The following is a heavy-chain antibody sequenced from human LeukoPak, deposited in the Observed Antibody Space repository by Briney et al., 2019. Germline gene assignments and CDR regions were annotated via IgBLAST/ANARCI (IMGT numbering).Heavy chain of an antibody. CDR3: AKSHLPNSYSGTYYCDY. Sequence: GGSLRLXCAASRFTFSSYGMHWVRQAPAKGLEWVAFIRYDESKTFYGDSVKGRFTVSRDNSKNTLYLQMNSLRAEDTAVYYCAKSHLPNSYSGTYYCDYWGQGNQVTVSS. CDR2: IRYDESKT. J-gene: IGHJ4*02. CDR1: RFTFSSYG. V-gene: IGHV3-30*02. D-gene: IGHD1-26*01.